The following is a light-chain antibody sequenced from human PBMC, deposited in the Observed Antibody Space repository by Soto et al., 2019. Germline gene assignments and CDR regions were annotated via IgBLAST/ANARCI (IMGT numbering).Light chain of an antibody. Sequence: EMVMTQSPAILSVSPGESATLSCRASQSVNSNYLAWYQQHPGQPPRLLIYGISTRATGIPVRFSGSGSGTEFSLTISSLQSEDFAVYYCQQYHSSPVTFGQGTRLEIK. CDR2: GIS. V-gene: IGKV3-15*01. CDR1: QSVNSN. J-gene: IGKJ5*01. CDR3: QQYHSSPVT.